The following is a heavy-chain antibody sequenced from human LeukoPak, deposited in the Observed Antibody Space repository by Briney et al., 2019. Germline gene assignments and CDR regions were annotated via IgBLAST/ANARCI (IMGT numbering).Heavy chain of an antibody. CDR3: ARSTTIED. V-gene: IGHV3-23*01. CDR1: GFTFTNYA. Sequence: GGSLRLSCAASGFTFTNYAMSWVRQTSGKGLEWVSVISATDGSTHYADSVKGRFTISRDNSKNTLYLQMNSLRAEDTAVYFCARSTTIEDWGQGTLVTVSS. D-gene: IGHD1-26*01. J-gene: IGHJ4*02. CDR2: ISATDGST.